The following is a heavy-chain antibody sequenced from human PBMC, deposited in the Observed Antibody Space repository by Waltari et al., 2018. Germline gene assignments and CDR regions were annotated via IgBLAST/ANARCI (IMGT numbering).Heavy chain of an antibody. CDR3: ARAMDSSSWQTEYFQH. J-gene: IGHJ1*01. CDR1: GYTFTRYR. Sequence: QVQLGQSGTELKKPGASVKVSCTASGYTFTRYRIIWVRQAPGQGLEWMGWISAYNGNTNYAQKLQGRVTMTTDTSTSTAYMELRSLRSDDTAVYYCARAMDSSSWQTEYFQHWGQGTLVTVSS. CDR2: ISAYNGNT. V-gene: IGHV1-18*01. D-gene: IGHD6-13*01.